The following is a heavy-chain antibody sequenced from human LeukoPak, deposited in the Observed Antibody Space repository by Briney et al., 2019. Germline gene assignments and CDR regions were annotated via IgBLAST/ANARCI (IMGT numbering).Heavy chain of an antibody. Sequence: PSQTLSLTCAVSGGSISSGGYYWSWIRQPPGKGLEWIGYIYYSGSTNYNPSLKSRVTISVDTSKNQFSLKLSSVTAADTAVYYCARMNYDSSSYYWGQGTLVTVSS. CDR1: GGSISSGGYY. D-gene: IGHD3-22*01. V-gene: IGHV4-61*08. CDR3: ARMNYDSSSYY. CDR2: IYYSGST. J-gene: IGHJ4*02.